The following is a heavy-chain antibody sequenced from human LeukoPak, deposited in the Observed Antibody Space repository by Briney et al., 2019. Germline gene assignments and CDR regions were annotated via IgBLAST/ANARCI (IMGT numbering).Heavy chain of an antibody. Sequence: GGSLRLSCAASGFTFSSYAMHWVRQAPGKGLEWVAVISYDGSNKYYADSVKGRFTISRDNAKNSLYLQMNSLRAEDTAVYYCARDSPSMQRWLQFNWYFDLWGRGTLVTVSS. D-gene: IGHD5-24*01. CDR1: GFTFSSYA. V-gene: IGHV3-30-3*01. CDR2: ISYDGSNK. CDR3: ARDSPSMQRWLQFNWYFDL. J-gene: IGHJ2*01.